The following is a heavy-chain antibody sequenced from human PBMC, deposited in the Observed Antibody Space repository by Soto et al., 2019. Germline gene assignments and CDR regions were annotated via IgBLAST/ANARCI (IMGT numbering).Heavy chain of an antibody. CDR2: INHSGST. V-gene: IGHV4-34*01. D-gene: IGHD2-2*01. CDR3: AREGGCSSTSCYGRRNYYYMDV. Sequence: QVQLQQWGAGLLKPSETLSLTCAVYGGSFSGYYWSWIRQPPGKGLEWIGEINHSGSTNYNPSLRSRVTISVATPKNQFSLKLRSLTAADTAVYYCAREGGCSSTSCYGRRNYYYMDVWGKGTTVTVSS. CDR1: GGSFSGYY. J-gene: IGHJ6*03.